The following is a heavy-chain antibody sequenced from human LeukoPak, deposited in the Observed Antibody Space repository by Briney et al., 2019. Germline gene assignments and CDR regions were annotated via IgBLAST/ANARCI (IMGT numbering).Heavy chain of an antibody. Sequence: PGGSLRLSCAASGFSFSDYYMNWFRQAPGKGLEWVSYIGSSGSSIYYADSVKGRFTVARDNAKNSLNLQMNSLRAEDTAVYYCSSGNSHAFDIWGQGTMVTVSS. V-gene: IGHV3-11*01. CDR2: IGSSGSSI. CDR1: GFSFSDYY. CDR3: SSGNSHAFDI. D-gene: IGHD4-23*01. J-gene: IGHJ3*02.